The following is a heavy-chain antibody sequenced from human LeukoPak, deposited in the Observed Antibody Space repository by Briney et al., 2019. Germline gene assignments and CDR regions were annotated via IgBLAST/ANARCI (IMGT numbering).Heavy chain of an antibody. D-gene: IGHD3-16*01. Sequence: SETLSLTCTVSGGSISSYYWSWIRQPAGKGLEWIGRIYTSGSTNYNPSLKSRVTMSVDTSKNQFSLKLSSVTAADTAVYYCAKGYYDYIWGSYYFDYWGQGTLVTVSS. J-gene: IGHJ4*02. CDR3: AKGYYDYIWGSYYFDY. CDR1: GGSISSYY. CDR2: IYTSGST. V-gene: IGHV4-4*07.